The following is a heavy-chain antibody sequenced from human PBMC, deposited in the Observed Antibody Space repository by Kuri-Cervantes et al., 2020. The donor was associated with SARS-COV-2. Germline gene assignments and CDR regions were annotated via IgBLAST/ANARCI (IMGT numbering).Heavy chain of an antibody. CDR2: ISSSSSYI. V-gene: IGHV3-21*01. Sequence: GESLKISCAASGFTFSSYSMNWVRQAPGKGPEWVSSISSSSSYIYYADSVKGRFTISRDNAKNSLYLQMNSLRAEDTAVYYCARDHSDYYFDYWGQGTLVTVSS. D-gene: IGHD4-11*01. CDR3: ARDHSDYYFDY. CDR1: GFTFSSYS. J-gene: IGHJ4*02.